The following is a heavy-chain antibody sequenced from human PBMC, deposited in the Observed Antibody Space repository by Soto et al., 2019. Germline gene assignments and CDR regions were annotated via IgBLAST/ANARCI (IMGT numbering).Heavy chain of an antibody. J-gene: IGHJ4*02. Sequence: QVQLQQWGAGLLKPSETLSLTCAVYGGSFSGYYWSWIRQPPGKGLEWIGEINHSGSTNYNPSLKSLGTISVDTSKNQFSMKQSSVTAADTAVYYCARRNSSSWFLRIFDYWGQGSLVTVSS. CDR2: INHSGST. D-gene: IGHD6-13*01. CDR3: ARRNSSSWFLRIFDY. V-gene: IGHV4-34*01. CDR1: GGSFSGYY.